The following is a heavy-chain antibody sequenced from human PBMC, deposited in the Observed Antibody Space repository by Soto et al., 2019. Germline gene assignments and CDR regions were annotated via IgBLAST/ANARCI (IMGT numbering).Heavy chain of an antibody. V-gene: IGHV3-74*01. CDR3: ARSPGGYYIE. CDR1: GFSFSSYW. CDR2: INTDGSST. J-gene: IGHJ3*01. D-gene: IGHD3-9*01. Sequence: GGSLRLSCAYSGFSFSSYWMHWVRQGPGKGLVWVSRINTDGSSTNYADSVRGRFAISRDNAKNTVYLQMNSLRDEDTAVYYCARSPGGYYIEWGQGTMVTVSS.